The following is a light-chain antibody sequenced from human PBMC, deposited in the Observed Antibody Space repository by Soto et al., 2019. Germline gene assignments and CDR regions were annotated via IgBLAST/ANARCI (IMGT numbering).Light chain of an antibody. V-gene: IGLV1-51*01. CDR3: GTWDYSLTAVV. Sequence: QSVLTQPPSVSAAPGEKVTISCSGRTSNIGNNFVSWYQQLPGTAPQLLIHDNNKRPSGIPDRFSGSKSGSSATLGITGLQTGDEAHYYCGTWDYSLTAVVFGGGTKVTVL. J-gene: IGLJ3*02. CDR1: TSNIGNNF. CDR2: DNN.